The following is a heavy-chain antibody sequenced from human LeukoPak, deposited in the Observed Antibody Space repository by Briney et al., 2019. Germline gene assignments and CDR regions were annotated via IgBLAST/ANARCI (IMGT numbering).Heavy chain of an antibody. CDR2: INHSGST. Sequence: PSETLSLTCAVYGGSFSGYYCSWIRQPPGKGLEWIGEINHSGSTNYNPSINSRLTISVDTSKNQFSLKLSSVTAADSAVYYCARGRLSLYGSGGYYEYNWFVPWGQGTLVTVSS. CDR3: ARGRLSLYGSGGYYEYNWFVP. J-gene: IGHJ5*02. D-gene: IGHD3-10*01. CDR1: GGSFSGYY. V-gene: IGHV4-34*01.